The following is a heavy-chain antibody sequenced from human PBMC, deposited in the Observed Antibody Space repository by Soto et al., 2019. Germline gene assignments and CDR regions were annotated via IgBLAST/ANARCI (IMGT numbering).Heavy chain of an antibody. Sequence: GGSLRLSCAASGFTFSSYSMNWVRQAPGKGLERVSYISSGSSTIFFADSVKGRFTISRDNANNSVYLQMNSLRAEDTAVYYCARGGYYFDYWGQGALVTVSS. CDR1: GFTFSSYS. CDR2: ISSGSSTI. V-gene: IGHV3-48*01. J-gene: IGHJ4*02. CDR3: ARGGYYFDY.